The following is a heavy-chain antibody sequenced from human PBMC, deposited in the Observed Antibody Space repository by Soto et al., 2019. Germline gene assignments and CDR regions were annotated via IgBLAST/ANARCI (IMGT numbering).Heavy chain of an antibody. D-gene: IGHD2-15*01. CDR3: ATARYCSGGSCYAPYYYYGMDV. Sequence: PSETLSLTCTVSGGSISSGGYYWSWIRQHPGKGLEWIGYIYYSGSTYYNPSLKSRVTISVDTSKNQFSLKLSSVTAADTAVYYCATARYCSGGSCYAPYYYYGMDVGGQGTTVTVSS. J-gene: IGHJ6*02. CDR2: IYYSGST. V-gene: IGHV4-31*03. CDR1: GGSISSGGYY.